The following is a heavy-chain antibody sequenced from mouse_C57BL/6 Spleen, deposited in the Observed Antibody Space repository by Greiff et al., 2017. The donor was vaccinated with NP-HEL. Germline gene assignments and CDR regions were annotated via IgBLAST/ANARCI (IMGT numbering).Heavy chain of an antibody. V-gene: IGHV1-22*01. Sequence: EVQLQQSGPELVKPGASVKMSCKASGYTFTDYNMHWVKQSHGKSLEWIGYINPNNGGTSYNQKFKGKATLTVNKSSSTAYMELRSLTSEDSAVYYCAREVITTVVADFDYWGQGATLTVSS. CDR1: GYTFTDYN. CDR2: INPNNGGT. CDR3: AREVITTVVADFDY. J-gene: IGHJ2*01. D-gene: IGHD1-1*01.